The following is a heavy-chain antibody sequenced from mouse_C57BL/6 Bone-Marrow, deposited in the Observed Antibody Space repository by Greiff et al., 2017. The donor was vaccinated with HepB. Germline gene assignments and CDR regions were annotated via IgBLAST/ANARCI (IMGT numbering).Heavy chain of an antibody. CDR1: GYTFTSYW. V-gene: IGHV1-64*01. CDR3: AREGTWGFDY. Sequence: QVQLQQPGAELVKPGASVKLSCKASGYTFTSYWMHWVKQRPGQGLEWIGMIHPNSGSTNYNEKFKSKATLTVDRSSSTAYMQLSSLTSEDSAVYYCAREGTWGFDYWGQGTTLTVSS. CDR2: IHPNSGST. D-gene: IGHD3-3*01. J-gene: IGHJ2*01.